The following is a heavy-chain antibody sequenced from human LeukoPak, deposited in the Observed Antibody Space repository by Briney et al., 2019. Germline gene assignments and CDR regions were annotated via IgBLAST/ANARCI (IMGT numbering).Heavy chain of an antibody. V-gene: IGHV1-2*06. D-gene: IGHD3-10*01. Sequence: ASVKVSCKASGYTFTDYYIHWVRQAPGQGLEWMGRINPNSGGTNYAQKFQGRVTVTRDTSISTAYMELSSLRSDDTAVYYCARGVGFGELFTLTHLYYFDNWGQGTLVTVSS. J-gene: IGHJ4*02. CDR2: INPNSGGT. CDR3: ARGVGFGELFTLTHLYYFDN. CDR1: GYTFTDYY.